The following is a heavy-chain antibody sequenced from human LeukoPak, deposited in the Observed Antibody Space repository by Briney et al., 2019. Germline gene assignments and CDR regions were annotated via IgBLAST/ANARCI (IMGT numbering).Heavy chain of an antibody. V-gene: IGHV3-30*05. CDR2: ISCDGRKE. D-gene: IGHD3-16*01. CDR3: ARASFGLDY. Sequence: GGALRLSCAASGFTFSNYDMHWVRQAPGRGGEGVALISCDGRKEYYGDSVKGRFTIYRDNLMLYLQMNRLRTEGTAVYFCARASFGLDYWGQGTLVTVSS. J-gene: IGHJ4*02. CDR1: GFTFSNYD.